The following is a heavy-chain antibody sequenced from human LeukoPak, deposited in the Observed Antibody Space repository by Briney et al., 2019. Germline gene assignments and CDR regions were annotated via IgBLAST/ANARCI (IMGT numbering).Heavy chain of an antibody. Sequence: GGSLRLSCSVSGFTFSTYVMHWGRQAPGKGLEYVSAISSNGDNTYYADSVKGRFTISRDNSKNTLYLQMSSLTPDDTAVYFCVRGTGYWGQGTLVTVSS. CDR2: ISSNGDNT. J-gene: IGHJ4*02. CDR3: VRGTGY. CDR1: GFTFSTYV. V-gene: IGHV3-64D*06.